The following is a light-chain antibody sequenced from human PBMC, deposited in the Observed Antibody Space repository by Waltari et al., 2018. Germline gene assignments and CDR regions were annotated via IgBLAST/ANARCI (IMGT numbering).Light chain of an antibody. CDR2: KVS. CDR3: MQGTLWRT. CDR1: QRLVHGDGNTY. J-gene: IGKJ1*01. Sequence: DVVMTQSPLSLPVTLGQPASIFCRSSQRLVHGDGNTYLNWFQKRPGQSPMRLIYKVSNRDSVVPDRFSGRGSGTDFTLKISTVEAEDVGVYYCMQGTLWRTFGQGTKVEIK. V-gene: IGKV2-30*02.